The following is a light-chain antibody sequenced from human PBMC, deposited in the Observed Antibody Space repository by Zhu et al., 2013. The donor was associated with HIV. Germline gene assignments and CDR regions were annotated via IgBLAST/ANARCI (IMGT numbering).Light chain of an antibody. CDR1: QSVGSRS. CDR3: QQYGGSPLT. Sequence: EIVLTQSPGTLSLSPGETATLSCRASQSVGSRSLAWYQQKPGQAPRLLIYDASIRATGIADRFSGSGYETDFTLTITRLEPEDFAVYYCQQYGGSPLTFGQGTKLVIK. J-gene: IGKJ2*01. CDR2: DAS. V-gene: IGKV3-20*01.